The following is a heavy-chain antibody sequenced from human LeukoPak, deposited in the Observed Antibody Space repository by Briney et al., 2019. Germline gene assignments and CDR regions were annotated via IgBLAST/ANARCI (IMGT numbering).Heavy chain of an antibody. J-gene: IGHJ6*02. CDR3: ARDGQDYYYYGMDV. Sequence: SVKVSCKASGGTFSSYAISWVRQAPGQGLEWMGRIIPILGIANYAQKFQGRVTITADKSTSTAYMELSSLRSEDTAVYYCARDGQDYYYYGMDVWGQGTTVTVSS. CDR1: GGTFSSYA. V-gene: IGHV1-69*04. D-gene: IGHD2-15*01. CDR2: IIPILGIA.